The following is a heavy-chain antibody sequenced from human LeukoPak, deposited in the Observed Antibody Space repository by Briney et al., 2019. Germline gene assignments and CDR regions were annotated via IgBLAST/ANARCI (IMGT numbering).Heavy chain of an antibody. J-gene: IGHJ3*02. V-gene: IGHV1-46*01. Sequence: ASVKVCCKASGYTFTSYYMHWVRQAPGQGLEWMGIINPSGGSTSYAQKFQGRVTMTRDTSTSTVYMELSSLRSEDTAVYYCARDRPPFYDYVWGSYRWGAFDIWGQGTMVTVSS. CDR2: INPSGGST. CDR3: ARDRPPFYDYVWGSYRWGAFDI. D-gene: IGHD3-16*02. CDR1: GYTFTSYY.